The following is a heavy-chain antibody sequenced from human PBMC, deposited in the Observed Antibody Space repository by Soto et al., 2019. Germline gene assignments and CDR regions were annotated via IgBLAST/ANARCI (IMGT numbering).Heavy chain of an antibody. V-gene: IGHV3-21*01. CDR2: ISSNSAYI. CDR3: TRDASRDSSARGWFDP. CDR1: GFTFRSFT. J-gene: IGHJ5*02. Sequence: WDLRLSCAASGFTFRSFTMNWVRQAPGKGLEWVSTISSNSAYIYYTDALRGRFTISRDNAKNSLHLQMNSLRAEDTAVYYCTRDASRDSSARGWFDPWGPGTMVTVYS. D-gene: IGHD6-13*01.